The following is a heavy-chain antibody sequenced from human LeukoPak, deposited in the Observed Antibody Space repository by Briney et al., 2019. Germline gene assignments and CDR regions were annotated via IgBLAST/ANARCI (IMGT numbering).Heavy chain of an antibody. Sequence: GASVKVSCKASGYIFINNYIQWVRQAPGQGLEWVGMIYPRDGSTSYAQNFQGRVTVTRDTSTSTVHMELSGLTSEGTAVYYCARDQEGFDYWGQGTLVTVSS. V-gene: IGHV1-46*01. CDR3: ARDQEGFDY. J-gene: IGHJ4*02. CDR1: GYIFINNY. CDR2: IYPRDGST.